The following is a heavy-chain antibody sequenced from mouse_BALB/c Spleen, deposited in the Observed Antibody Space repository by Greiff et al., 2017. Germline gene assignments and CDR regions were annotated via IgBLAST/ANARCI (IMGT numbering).Heavy chain of an antibody. J-gene: IGHJ3*01. Sequence: VQLQQSGIVLARPGASVKMSCKASGYTFTSYWMHWVKQRPGQGLEWIGVIYPGNSDTSYNQKFKGKAKLTAVTSTSTAYMELSSLTNEDSAVYYCTRSYYYNREFAYWGQGTLLTVSA. CDR2: IYPGNSDT. CDR1: GYTFTSYW. D-gene: IGHD2-4*01. CDR3: TRSYYYNREFAY. V-gene: IGHV1-5*01.